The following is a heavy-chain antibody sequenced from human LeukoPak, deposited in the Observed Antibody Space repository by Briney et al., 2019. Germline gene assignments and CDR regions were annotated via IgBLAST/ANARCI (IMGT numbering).Heavy chain of an antibody. Sequence: SETLSLTCAVYGGSFSGYYWSWIRQPPGKGLEWIGEINHSGSTNYNPSPKSRVTISVDTSKNQFSLKLSSVTAADTAVYYCASAALEWLSLDYWGQGTLVTVSS. CDR2: INHSGST. CDR3: ASAALEWLSLDY. V-gene: IGHV4-34*01. CDR1: GGSFSGYY. D-gene: IGHD3-3*01. J-gene: IGHJ4*02.